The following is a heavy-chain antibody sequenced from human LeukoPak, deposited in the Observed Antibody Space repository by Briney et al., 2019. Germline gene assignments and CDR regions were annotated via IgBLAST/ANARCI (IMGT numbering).Heavy chain of an antibody. Sequence: SETLSLTCTVSGGSISSSSYYWGWIRQPPGKGLEWIGSIYYSGSTYYNPSLKSRVTISVDTSKNQFSLKLSSVTAADTAVYYCARAYSSGRGVGFDWGQGTLVTVSS. V-gene: IGHV4-39*07. CDR2: IYYSGST. CDR1: GGSISSSSYY. D-gene: IGHD6-19*01. CDR3: ARAYSSGRGVGFD. J-gene: IGHJ4*02.